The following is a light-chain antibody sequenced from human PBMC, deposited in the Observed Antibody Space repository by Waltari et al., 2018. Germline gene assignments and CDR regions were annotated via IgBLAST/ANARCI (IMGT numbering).Light chain of an antibody. CDR1: QSIGNW. CDR2: KAS. J-gene: IGKJ1*01. Sequence: DIQMTQSPSTLSASVGDRVTITCRASQSIGNWLAWYQQKPGKAPKLLIQKASSLESGVPSRFSGSGSGTEFTLTVSSLQPDDLATYYCQQYNSFWTFGQGTKVEIK. V-gene: IGKV1-5*03. CDR3: QQYNSFWT.